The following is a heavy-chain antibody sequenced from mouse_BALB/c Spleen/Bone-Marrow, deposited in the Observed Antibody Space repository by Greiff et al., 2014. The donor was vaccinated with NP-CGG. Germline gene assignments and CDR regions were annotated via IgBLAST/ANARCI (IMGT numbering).Heavy chain of an antibody. D-gene: IGHD5-5*01. CDR1: GYAFSSSW. CDR2: IYPGDGDT. CDR3: ARHYLYYFDY. J-gene: IGHJ2*01. V-gene: IGHV1-82*01. Sequence: SGPELVKPGASVKISCKASGYAFSSSWMNWVKQRPGQGLEWIGRIYPGDGDTNYNGKFKGKAILTAAKSSSTAYMQLSSLTSVASAVYFCARHYLYYFDYWGQGTTLTVSS.